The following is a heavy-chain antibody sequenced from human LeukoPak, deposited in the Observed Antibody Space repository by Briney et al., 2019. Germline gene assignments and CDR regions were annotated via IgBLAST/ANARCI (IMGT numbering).Heavy chain of an antibody. D-gene: IGHD5-12*01. CDR3: ARARRDGYNYDQSLDY. CDR1: GYTFTGYY. V-gene: IGHV1-2*02. CDR2: INPNSGGT. Sequence: GASVKVSCKASGYTFTGYYMHWVRQAPGQGLEWMGWINPNSGGTNYAQKFQGRVTMTRDTSISTAYMELSRLRSDDTAVYYCARARRDGYNYDQSLDYWGQGTQVTVSS. J-gene: IGHJ4*02.